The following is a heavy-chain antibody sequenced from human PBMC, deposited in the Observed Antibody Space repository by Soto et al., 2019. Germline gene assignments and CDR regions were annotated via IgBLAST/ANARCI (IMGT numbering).Heavy chain of an antibody. V-gene: IGHV3-33*01. CDR2: IWYDGSNK. CDR3: ARDNDYGDPDY. D-gene: IGHD4-17*01. CDR1: GFTFSSYG. J-gene: IGHJ4*02. Sequence: QVQLVESGGGVVQPGRSLRLSCAASGFTFSSYGMHWVRQAPGKGLEWVAVIWYDGSNKYYADSVKGRFTISRDNSKNTLYLQMNSLRAEDTAVYYCARDNDYGDPDYWGQGTLVTVSS.